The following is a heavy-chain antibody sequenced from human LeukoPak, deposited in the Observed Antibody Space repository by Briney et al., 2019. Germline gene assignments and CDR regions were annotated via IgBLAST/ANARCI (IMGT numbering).Heavy chain of an antibody. CDR2: ISSSSSYI. J-gene: IGHJ4*02. CDR1: GFTFSSYW. Sequence: GGSLRLSCAASGFTFSSYWMNWVRQAPGKGLEWVSSISSSSSYIYYADSVKGRFTISRDNAKNSLYLQMNSLRAEDTAVYYCARSTLSKIVVVIPPDYWGQGTLVTVSS. CDR3: ARSTLSKIVVVIPPDY. V-gene: IGHV3-21*01. D-gene: IGHD3-22*01.